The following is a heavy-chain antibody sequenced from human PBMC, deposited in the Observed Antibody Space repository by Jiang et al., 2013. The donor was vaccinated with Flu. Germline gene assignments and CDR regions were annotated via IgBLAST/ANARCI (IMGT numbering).Heavy chain of an antibody. J-gene: IGHJ4*02. D-gene: IGHD6-6*01. CDR2: IIPIFGIA. V-gene: IGHV1-69*01. CDR3: ASTIIAARRSQHFYYFDY. CDR1: GGTFSSYA. Sequence: LVESGTEVKKPGSSVKVSCKTSGGTFSSYAISWVRQAPGQGLEWMGGIIPIFGIANYAQKFQGRVTITADESTSTAYMELSSLRSEDTAVYYCASTIIAARRSQHFYYFDYWGQGTLVTVSS.